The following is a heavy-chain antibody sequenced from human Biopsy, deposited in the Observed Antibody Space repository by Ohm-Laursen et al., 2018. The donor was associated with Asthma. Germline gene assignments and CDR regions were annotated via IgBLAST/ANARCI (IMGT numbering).Heavy chain of an antibody. J-gene: IGHJ4*02. CDR2: ISYDGSTK. CDR1: GFTFGDYC. D-gene: IGHD5-18*01. Sequence: SLRLSCAAPGFTFGDYCMSWVRQVPGQGLEWVAVISYDGSTKYYADSVKGRFTISRDNSKNTLYLQMSSLRVEDTAVYYCARFKRGYSYGYAGVFDYWGQGTLVTVSS. V-gene: IGHV3-30*03. CDR3: ARFKRGYSYGYAGVFDY.